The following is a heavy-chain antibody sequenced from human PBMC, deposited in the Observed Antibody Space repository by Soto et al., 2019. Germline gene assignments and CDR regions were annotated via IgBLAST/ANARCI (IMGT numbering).Heavy chain of an antibody. CDR2: IEGDGSEK. D-gene: IGHD2-21*01. CDR3: ERLVYTERAHFIF. J-gene: IGHJ4*02. CDR1: GFTFSTYW. V-gene: IGHV3-7*05. Sequence: PGGSLRLSCAASGFTFSTYWMTWVRQAPGKGLEGVANIEGDGSEKNNVDPLKGRFTISRDNAKKSVFLQRNTLKAEDTADYYCERLVYTERAHFIFWGKGTLVTASS.